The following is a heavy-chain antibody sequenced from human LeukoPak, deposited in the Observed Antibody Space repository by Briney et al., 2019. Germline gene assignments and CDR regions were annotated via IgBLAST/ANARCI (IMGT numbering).Heavy chain of an antibody. J-gene: IGHJ4*01. CDR2: INPNSGGT. V-gene: IGHV1-2*02. Sequence: ASVKVSCKASGGTFSSYAISWVRQAPGQGLEWMGWINPNSGGTDYAQSFQARVTMTRDTSISTAYMELSRLRSDDTAVYYCARGRRILVGDPNAGDFFDFWGHGTLVTVSS. CDR1: GGTFSSYA. D-gene: IGHD1-26*01. CDR3: ARGRRILVGDPNAGDFFDF.